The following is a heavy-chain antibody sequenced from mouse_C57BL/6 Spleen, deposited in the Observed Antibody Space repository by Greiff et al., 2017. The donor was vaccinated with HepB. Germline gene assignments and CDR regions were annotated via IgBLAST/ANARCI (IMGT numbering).Heavy chain of an antibody. Sequence: VQLQQPGAELVKPGASVKMSCKASGHTFTSYWITWVKQRPGQGLEWIGDIYPGSGSTNYNEKFKSKATLTVDTSSSTAYMQLSSLTSEDSAVYYCARSYDYDGAMDYWGQGTSVTVSS. CDR3: ARSYDYDGAMDY. CDR2: IYPGSGST. J-gene: IGHJ4*01. CDR1: GHTFTSYW. V-gene: IGHV1-55*01. D-gene: IGHD2-4*01.